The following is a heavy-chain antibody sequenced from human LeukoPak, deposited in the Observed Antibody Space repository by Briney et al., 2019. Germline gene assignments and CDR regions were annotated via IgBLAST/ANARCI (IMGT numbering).Heavy chain of an antibody. CDR1: GYTFTSYY. V-gene: IGHV1-46*01. J-gene: IGHJ4*02. CDR3: ARDNSPVLRFLEWLSQNYFDY. D-gene: IGHD3-3*01. CDR2: INPSGGST. Sequence: ASVTVSCKASGYTFTSYYTHWVRQAPGQGLEWMGIINPSGGSTSYAQKFQGRVTMTRDMSTSTVYMELSSLRSEDTAVYYCARDNSPVLRFLEWLSQNYFDYWGQGTLVTVSS.